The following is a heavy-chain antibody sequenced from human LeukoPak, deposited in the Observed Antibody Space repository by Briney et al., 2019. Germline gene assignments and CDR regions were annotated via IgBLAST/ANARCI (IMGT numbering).Heavy chain of an antibody. CDR1: GFTFDDYA. Sequence: GGSLRLSCAASGFTFDDYAMHWVRQAPGKGLEWVALISYDGSNKYYADSVKGRFTISRDNSKNTLYLQMNSLRAEDTAVYYCARYEQQLVTPHFDYWGQGTLVTVSS. V-gene: IGHV3-30*03. CDR2: ISYDGSNK. CDR3: ARYEQQLVTPHFDY. J-gene: IGHJ4*02. D-gene: IGHD6-13*01.